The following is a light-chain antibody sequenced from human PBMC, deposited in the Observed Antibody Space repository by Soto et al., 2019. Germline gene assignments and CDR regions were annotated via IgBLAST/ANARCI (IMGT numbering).Light chain of an antibody. CDR1: QTISSW. Sequence: DIQRTHTPSNLSGSVGASVTITCRASQTISSWLAWYQQKPGKAPKLLISKASTLKSGVPSRFSGSGSGTEFTLTISSLQADDVPTEDRPHYHSYPETFGHESKVDI. CDR3: PHYHSYPET. V-gene: IGKV1-5*03. CDR2: KAS. J-gene: IGKJ1*01.